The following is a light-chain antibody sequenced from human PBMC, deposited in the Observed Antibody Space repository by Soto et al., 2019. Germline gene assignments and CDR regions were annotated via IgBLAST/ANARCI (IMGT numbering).Light chain of an antibody. J-gene: IGLJ1*01. CDR2: SNN. V-gene: IGLV1-44*01. Sequence: QAVVTQPPSASGTPGQRVTISCSGSSPNIGGNAVNWYQQLPGTAPKVLIYSNNQRPSGVPDRFSGSKSGTSASLAISGLQSEDEADYYCAAWDDSLNGDVFGTGTKVTVL. CDR1: SPNIGGNA. CDR3: AAWDDSLNGDV.